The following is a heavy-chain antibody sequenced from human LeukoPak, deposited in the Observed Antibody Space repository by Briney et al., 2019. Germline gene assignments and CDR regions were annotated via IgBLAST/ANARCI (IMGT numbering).Heavy chain of an antibody. D-gene: IGHD3-10*01. V-gene: IGHV4-38-2*02. Sequence: SETLSLTCTVSDYSISSGYGYYWGWIRQPPGKGLEWIGNIYHSGITYYNHFNSSLKSRVTISIDTSKNQFSLKLSSVTAADTAVYYCARLPKKYYYGSGRNLGPAYYFDYWGQGTLVTVSS. CDR1: DYSISSGYGYY. J-gene: IGHJ4*02. CDR3: ARLPKKYYYGSGRNLGPAYYFDY. CDR2: IYHSGIT.